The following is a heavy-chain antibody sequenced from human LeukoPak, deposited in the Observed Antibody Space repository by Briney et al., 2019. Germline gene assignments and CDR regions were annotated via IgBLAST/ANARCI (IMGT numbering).Heavy chain of an antibody. CDR2: IYHTGTT. J-gene: IGHJ4*02. CDR3: ARDSERGYYFDY. Sequence: SETLSLTCAVSGYSISSGYFWGWIRQPPGKGLEWIGSIYHTGTTYYNPSLKSRVTISLDTSKNQFSLKLSSVTAADTAVYYCARDSERGYYFDYWGQGTLVTVSS. V-gene: IGHV4-38-2*01. CDR1: GYSISSGYF. D-gene: IGHD5-12*01.